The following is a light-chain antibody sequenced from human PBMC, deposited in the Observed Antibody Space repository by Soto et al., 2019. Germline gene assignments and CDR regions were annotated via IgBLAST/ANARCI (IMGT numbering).Light chain of an antibody. V-gene: IGKV1-27*01. CDR1: QGIYNY. Sequence: DIQMTQSPSSLSASVGDRVTITWRASQGIYNYLAWYQQKPGKAPKLLIYAASTLEAGVPSRFSGSGSGTDFTLTISSLQPEDVATYYCHKYNSALLTFGQGTRLEIK. CDR3: HKYNSALLT. CDR2: AAS. J-gene: IGKJ5*01.